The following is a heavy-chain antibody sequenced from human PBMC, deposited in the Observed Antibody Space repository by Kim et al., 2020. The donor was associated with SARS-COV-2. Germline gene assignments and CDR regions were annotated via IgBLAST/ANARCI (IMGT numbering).Heavy chain of an antibody. D-gene: IGHD3-3*01. CDR3: ARERSSTVCGVVIIRWFDP. Sequence: GGSLRLSCAASGFTFSDYYMSWIRQAPGKGLEWVSYISSSGSTIYYADSVKGRFTISRDNAKNSLYLQMNSLRAEDPAVYYCARERSSTVCGVVIIRWFDPWGQGTLGTVSS. CDR2: ISSSGSTI. J-gene: IGHJ5*02. CDR1: GFTFSDYY. V-gene: IGHV3-11*01.